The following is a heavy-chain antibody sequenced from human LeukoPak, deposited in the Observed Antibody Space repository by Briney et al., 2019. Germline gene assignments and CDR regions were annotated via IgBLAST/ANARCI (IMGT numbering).Heavy chain of an antibody. CDR1: GFTFSSYS. Sequence: PGGSLRLSCAASGFTFSSYSMNWVRQAPGKGLERVSSISSSSSYIYYADSVKGRFTISRDNAKNSLYLQMNSLRAEDTAVYYCARDLPCSGGSCYYDYWGQGTLVTVSS. J-gene: IGHJ4*02. D-gene: IGHD2-15*01. CDR3: ARDLPCSGGSCYYDY. V-gene: IGHV3-21*01. CDR2: ISSSSSYI.